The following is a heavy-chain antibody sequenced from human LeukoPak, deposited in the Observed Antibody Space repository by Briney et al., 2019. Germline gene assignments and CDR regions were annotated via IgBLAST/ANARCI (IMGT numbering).Heavy chain of an antibody. V-gene: IGHV3-9*01. CDR3: AKDNRRHYTSGPNPDSLH. CDR2: ISWNSGSI. CDR1: GFTFNDYA. D-gene: IGHD6-19*01. Sequence: GGSLRLSCAASGFTFNDYAMHWVRQAPGKGLEWVSGISWNSGSIGYADSVKGRFTISRDNAKNSLYLQMNSLRVEDTAFYYCAKDNRRHYTSGPNPDSLHWGQGALVTVSS. J-gene: IGHJ4*02.